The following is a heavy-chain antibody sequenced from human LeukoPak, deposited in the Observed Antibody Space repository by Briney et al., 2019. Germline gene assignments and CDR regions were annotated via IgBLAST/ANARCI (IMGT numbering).Heavy chain of an antibody. Sequence: PGGSLRLSCAASGFTFSNYGMHWVRQAPVKGLEWVAAISYDGSDKFYADPVKGRFTISRDNSKNTLYLQMNTLRAEDTAVYYCARDYYDSGDYESLGYWGPGTLVTVSS. CDR2: ISYDGSDK. J-gene: IGHJ4*02. CDR3: ARDYYDSGDYESLGY. V-gene: IGHV3-30*03. CDR1: GFTFSNYG. D-gene: IGHD3-22*01.